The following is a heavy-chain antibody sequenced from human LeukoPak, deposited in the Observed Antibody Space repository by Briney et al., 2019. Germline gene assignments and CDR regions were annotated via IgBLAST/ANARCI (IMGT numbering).Heavy chain of an antibody. CDR3: ARLSYYYDSSIDY. D-gene: IGHD3-22*01. V-gene: IGHV1-69*13. CDR1: GGTFSSYA. Sequence: SVKVSCKASGGTFSSYAISWVRQAPGQGLEWMGGIIPIFGTANYAQKFQGRVTITADESTSTAYMELSSLRSEDTAVYYCARLSYYYDSSIDYWGQGTLVTVSS. J-gene: IGHJ4*02. CDR2: IIPIFGTA.